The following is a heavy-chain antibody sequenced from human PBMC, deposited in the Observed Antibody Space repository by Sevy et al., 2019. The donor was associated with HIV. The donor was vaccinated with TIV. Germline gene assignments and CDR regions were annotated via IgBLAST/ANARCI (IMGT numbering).Heavy chain of an antibody. CDR1: GVTFSSYS. CDR3: AKDKGSGAVAAYYFDY. J-gene: IGHJ4*02. D-gene: IGHD6-19*01. Sequence: GGSLRLSCAASGVTFSSYSMHWVRQAPGKGLEWVAVISYDGSNRYYADSVKGRFTISRDNPQNTLYLQMNSLRDEDTAVYYCAKDKGSGAVAAYYFDYWGQGTLVTVSS. CDR2: ISYDGSNR. V-gene: IGHV3-30*18.